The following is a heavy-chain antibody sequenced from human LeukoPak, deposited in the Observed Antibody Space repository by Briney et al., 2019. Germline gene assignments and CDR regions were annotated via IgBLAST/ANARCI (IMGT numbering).Heavy chain of an antibody. Sequence: SETLSLTCTVSGYSISSGYYWGWIRQPPGKGLERIGSIYNSGSTYYNPSLKSRVTISVYTSKNQFSLKLNSVTAADTAVYYCARDASSSSGGGFDYWGQGTLVTVSS. CDR3: ARDASSSSGGGFDY. D-gene: IGHD6-6*01. J-gene: IGHJ4*02. CDR2: IYNSGST. CDR1: GYSISSGYY. V-gene: IGHV4-38-2*02.